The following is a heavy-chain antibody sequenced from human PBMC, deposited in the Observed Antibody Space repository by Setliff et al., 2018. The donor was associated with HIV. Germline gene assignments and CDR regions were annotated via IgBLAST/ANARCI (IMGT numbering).Heavy chain of an antibody. CDR2: IYYTGST. V-gene: IGHV4-31*03. J-gene: IGHJ6*03. CDR3: ASHQHNFTGYYYYYYYMAV. D-gene: IGHD3-9*01. Sequence: PSETLSLTCTVSGGSINSGHYYWSWIRHHPGKGLEWIGYIYYTGSTYFNPSLKSRVTLSIDTSKNQFSLKLSSVTAADTAVYYCASHQHNFTGYYYYYYYMAVWGRGTMVTVSS. CDR1: GGSINSGHYY.